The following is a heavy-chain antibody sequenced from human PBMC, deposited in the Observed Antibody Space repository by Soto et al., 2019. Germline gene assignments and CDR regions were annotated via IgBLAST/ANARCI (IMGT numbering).Heavy chain of an antibody. CDR2: IDTSGTT. CDR3: ARGPRGYVYYHGMDV. D-gene: IGHD3-16*01. Sequence: QVQVQESGPGLVKPSETLSLTCTVSGGPISSYYVSWIRQSAGKGLEWIGRIDTSGTTNYNPSLKSRVTMSVDASKSQFSLNLSSVTAADTAVYYCARGPRGYVYYHGMDVWGQGTTVTVSS. V-gene: IGHV4-4*07. J-gene: IGHJ6*02. CDR1: GGPISSYY.